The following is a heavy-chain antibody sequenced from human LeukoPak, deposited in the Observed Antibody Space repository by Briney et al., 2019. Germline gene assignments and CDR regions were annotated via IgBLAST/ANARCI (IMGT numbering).Heavy chain of an antibody. D-gene: IGHD2-15*01. CDR2: IYYSGST. CDR3: ARLVGGPTGLFDY. J-gene: IGHJ4*02. CDR1: GVSISSSSYY. V-gene: IGHV4-39*01. Sequence: SETLSLTCTVSGVSISSSSYYWGWLRQPPGKGLEWIGSIYYSGSTYYNPSLKSRVTISVDTSKNQFSLKLSSVTAADTAVYYCARLVGGPTGLFDYWGQGTLVTVSS.